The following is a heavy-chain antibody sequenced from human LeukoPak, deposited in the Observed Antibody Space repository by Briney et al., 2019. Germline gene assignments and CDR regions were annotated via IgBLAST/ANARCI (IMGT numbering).Heavy chain of an antibody. D-gene: IGHD5-12*01. CDR1: GFTFSSYS. CDR2: ISSSGFNT. Sequence: PGGSLRLSCAASGFTFSSYSMSWVRQAPGKGLEWVSSISSSGFNTYYADSVKGRFTISRDNSKNTMGLQMNSLRAEDTAIYYCVKDRPTWPIDYWGQGTLVTVSS. CDR3: VKDRPTWPIDY. V-gene: IGHV3-23*01. J-gene: IGHJ4*02.